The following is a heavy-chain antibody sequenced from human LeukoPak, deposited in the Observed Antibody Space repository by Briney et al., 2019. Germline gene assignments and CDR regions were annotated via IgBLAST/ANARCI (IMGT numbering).Heavy chain of an antibody. CDR1: GFAFSDYY. Sequence: GGSLRLSCAASGFAFSDYYMSWIRQAPGKGLEWVSYISSSSSYTNYEDSVKGRFTISRDNARNSLYLLMTSLRAEDTAVYYCATVIGPGYSYGHGDRWGQGTLVTVSS. D-gene: IGHD5-18*01. CDR3: ATVIGPGYSYGHGDR. J-gene: IGHJ4*02. CDR2: ISSSSSYT. V-gene: IGHV3-11*06.